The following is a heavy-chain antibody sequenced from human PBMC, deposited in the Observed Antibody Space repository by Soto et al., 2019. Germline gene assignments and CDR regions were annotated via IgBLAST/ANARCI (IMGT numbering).Heavy chain of an antibody. Sequence: SHTLSLTCAITGYSVSSNSAGLSWVRQSPSRGLEWLGRTYYRSKWYYEYAVSVRGRITINPDTSKNQYSLQLNSVTPEDTAVYFCARGEQYSGRIFDYWGQGTLVT. V-gene: IGHV6-1*01. CDR2: TYYRSKWYY. J-gene: IGHJ4*01. D-gene: IGHD1-26*01. CDR3: ARGEQYSGRIFDY. CDR1: GYSVSSNSAG.